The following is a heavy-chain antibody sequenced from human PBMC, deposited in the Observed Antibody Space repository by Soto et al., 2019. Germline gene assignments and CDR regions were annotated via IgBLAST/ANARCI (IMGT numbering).Heavy chain of an antibody. Sequence: SETLSLTCTVSGGSISSGGYYWSWIRQHPGKGLEWIGYIYYSGSTYYNPSLKSRVTISVDTSKNQFSLKLSSVTAADTAVYYCARDREDCSSTSCYINWFDPWGQGTLVTVSS. CDR1: GGSISSGGYY. CDR2: IYYSGST. D-gene: IGHD2-2*02. CDR3: ARDREDCSSTSCYINWFDP. J-gene: IGHJ5*02. V-gene: IGHV4-31*03.